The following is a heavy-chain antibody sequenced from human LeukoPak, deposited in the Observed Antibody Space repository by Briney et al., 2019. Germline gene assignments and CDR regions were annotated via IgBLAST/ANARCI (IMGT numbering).Heavy chain of an antibody. CDR2: ISGSGGST. D-gene: IGHD3-10*01. J-gene: IGHJ4*02. CDR1: GFTFSSYG. Sequence: GGSLRLSCAASGFTFSSYGMSWVRQAPGKGLEWVSAISGSGGSTYYADSVKGRFTISRDNSKNTLYLQMNSLRAEDTAVYYCAVLWFGELLSPENYYWGQGTLVTVSS. CDR3: AVLWFGELLSPENYY. V-gene: IGHV3-23*01.